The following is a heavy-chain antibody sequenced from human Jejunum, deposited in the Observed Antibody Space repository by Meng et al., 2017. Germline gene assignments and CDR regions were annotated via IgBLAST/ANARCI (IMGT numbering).Heavy chain of an antibody. CDR2: ISSSGTGT. CDR1: GFTFSNSA. V-gene: IGHV3-23*01. D-gene: IGHD5-18*01. Sequence: GESLKISCEASGFTFSNSAMSWVRQAPGKGLEWVSAISSSGTGTYYANSVRGRFTISRDNSKNTLYMQMNSLRAEDTAVYYCAKFGMTDVDTPRGTFPDALDVWGHGTTVTVSS. J-gene: IGHJ3*01. CDR3: AKFGMTDVDTPRGTFPDALDV.